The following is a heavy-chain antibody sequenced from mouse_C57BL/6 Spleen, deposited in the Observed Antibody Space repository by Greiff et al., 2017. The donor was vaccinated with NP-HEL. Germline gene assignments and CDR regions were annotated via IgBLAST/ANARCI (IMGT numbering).Heavy chain of an antibody. J-gene: IGHJ4*01. Sequence: VQLQQSGPELVKPGASVKMSCKASGYTFTDYNMHWVKQSHGKSLEWIGYINPNNGGTSYNQKFKGKATLTVNKSSSTAYMELRSLTSEDSAVYYCANYYGSSHYYAMDYWGQGTSVTVSS. CDR2: INPNNGGT. D-gene: IGHD1-1*01. CDR1: GYTFTDYN. V-gene: IGHV1-22*01. CDR3: ANYYGSSHYYAMDY.